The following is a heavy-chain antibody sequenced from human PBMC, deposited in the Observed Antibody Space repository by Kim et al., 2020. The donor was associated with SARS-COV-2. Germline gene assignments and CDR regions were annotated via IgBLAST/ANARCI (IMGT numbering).Heavy chain of an antibody. V-gene: IGHV3-11*03. Sequence: SSYTNYADSGKRRFTISRDNAKNSLYLPSNSVRGEDTAVYYCARARYFGYWGQGTLVTVSS. J-gene: IGHJ4*02. CDR2: SSYT. CDR3: ARARYFGY.